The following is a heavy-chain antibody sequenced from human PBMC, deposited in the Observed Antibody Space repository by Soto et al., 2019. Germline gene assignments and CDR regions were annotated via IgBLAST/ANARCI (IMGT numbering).Heavy chain of an antibody. CDR3: ARGFWSGWPFDY. J-gene: IGHJ4*02. CDR2: IYYSGST. Sequence: TLSLRCTVSGGYIGGSSDYWGCNRQPPGKGLEWIGSIYYSGSTYYNPSLKSRVTISVDTSNNQFSLKLSSVTAADTAVYYCARGFWSGWPFDYWGQGTLVTVSS. CDR1: GGYIGGSSDY. D-gene: IGHD3-3*01. V-gene: IGHV4-39*01.